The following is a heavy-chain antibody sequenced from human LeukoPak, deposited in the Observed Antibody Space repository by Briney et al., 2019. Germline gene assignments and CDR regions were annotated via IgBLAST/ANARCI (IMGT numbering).Heavy chain of an antibody. CDR3: AKDIAYSSSNYFDY. V-gene: IGHV3-9*01. Sequence: GGSLRLSCAASGFTFDDYAMHWVRHAPGKGLEWVSGISWNSGSIGYADSVKGRFTISRDNAKNSLYLQMNSLRTEDTALYYCAKDIAYSSSNYFDYWGQGTLVTVSS. CDR2: ISWNSGSI. CDR1: GFTFDDYA. D-gene: IGHD6-6*01. J-gene: IGHJ4*02.